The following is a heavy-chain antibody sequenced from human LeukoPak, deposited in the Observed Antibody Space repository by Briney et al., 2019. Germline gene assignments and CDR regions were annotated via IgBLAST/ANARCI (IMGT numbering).Heavy chain of an antibody. Sequence: GGSLRLSCVVSGLTVSRKFMNWVRQAPGKGLEWVSGISGSGGSTYFADSVKGRFTISRDNSKNTLYLQMNSLRAEDTAVYYCAKDGNSGSYYYFDYWGQGTLVTVSS. J-gene: IGHJ4*02. CDR1: GLTVSRKF. V-gene: IGHV3-23*01. D-gene: IGHD1-26*01. CDR3: AKDGNSGSYYYFDY. CDR2: ISGSGGST.